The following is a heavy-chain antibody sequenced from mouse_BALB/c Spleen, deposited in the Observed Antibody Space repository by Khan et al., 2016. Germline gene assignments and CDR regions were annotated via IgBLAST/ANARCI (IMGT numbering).Heavy chain of an antibody. Sequence: EVQLQESGPELVKPGASVKMSCKASGYTFPSYIIHWVKQKPGQGLEWIGYINPYNDGTKYNEKFKGKATLTSDKSSSTAYMELSSLTSEDSAVYYCARSPNWSFVYWGQGTLVTVSA. V-gene: IGHV1S136*01. CDR2: INPYNDGT. CDR1: GYTFPSYI. J-gene: IGHJ3*01. CDR3: ARSPNWSFVY. D-gene: IGHD4-1*01.